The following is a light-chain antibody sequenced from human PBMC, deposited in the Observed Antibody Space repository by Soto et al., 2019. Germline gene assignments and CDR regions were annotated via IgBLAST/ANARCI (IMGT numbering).Light chain of an antibody. Sequence: DIQMTQSPSTLSASVGDRVTITCRASQSITSWLAWYQQKPGKVPKVLIYDASTLESGVPTRFSGGGSGTEFTLTITSLPPDDFATYYCQEYTTYSRTFGQGAKVEVK. CDR3: QEYTTYSRT. V-gene: IGKV1-5*01. CDR2: DAS. CDR1: QSITSW. J-gene: IGKJ1*01.